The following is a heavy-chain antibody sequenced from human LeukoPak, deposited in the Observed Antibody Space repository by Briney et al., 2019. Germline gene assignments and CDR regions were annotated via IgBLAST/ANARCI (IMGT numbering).Heavy chain of an antibody. J-gene: IGHJ3*02. CDR1: GFTYTNYW. Sequence: GGSLRLSCAASGFTYTNYWMSWVRQAPGKGLEWVAFIQDNERHIYYTDSVKGRFTISRDNSKNTVYLQMDSLRIEDTAVYYCANELWRGPTDAFDIWGRGTMVTVS. V-gene: IGHV3-30*02. CDR2: IQDNERHI. CDR3: ANELWRGPTDAFDI. D-gene: IGHD2-21*01.